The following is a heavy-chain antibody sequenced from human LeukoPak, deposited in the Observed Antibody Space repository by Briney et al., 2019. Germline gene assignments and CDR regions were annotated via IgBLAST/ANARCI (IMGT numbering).Heavy chain of an antibody. V-gene: IGHV3-23*01. Sequence: GGSLRLSCAASGFIFGINEMTWVRQAPGKGLEWVSGISAGGYDTYYADSVKGRFTISRDNSKSTLFLLMNSLRAEDTALYYCANDPRGPDSWGQGTLVTVSS. J-gene: IGHJ4*02. CDR3: ANDPRGPDS. CDR2: ISAGGYDT. CDR1: GFIFGINE. D-gene: IGHD2-21*01.